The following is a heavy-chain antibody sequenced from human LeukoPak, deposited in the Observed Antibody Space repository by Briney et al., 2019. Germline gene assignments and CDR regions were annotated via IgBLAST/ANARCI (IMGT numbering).Heavy chain of an antibody. CDR1: GGTFSSYA. Sequence: ASVKVPCKASGGTFSSYAISWVRQAPGQGLEWMGGIIPIFGTANYAQKFQGRITITADESTSTAYMELSSLRSEDTAVYYCARNIRETTYYDFWSGPAGYWGQGTLVTVSS. J-gene: IGHJ4*02. D-gene: IGHD3-3*01. CDR3: ARNIRETTYYDFWSGPAGY. CDR2: IIPIFGTA. V-gene: IGHV1-69*13.